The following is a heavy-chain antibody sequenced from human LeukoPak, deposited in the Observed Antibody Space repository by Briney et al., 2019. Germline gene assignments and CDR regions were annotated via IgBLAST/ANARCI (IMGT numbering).Heavy chain of an antibody. Sequence: GESLKISCKGSGYSFTSYWIGWVRQMPGKGLEWMGIIYPGDSDTRYSPSFQGQVTISADKSISTAYLQWSSLKASDTAMYYCARIEEYCSGGSCYDTFDYWGQGTLVTVSS. V-gene: IGHV5-51*01. CDR3: ARIEEYCSGGSCYDTFDY. CDR2: IYPGDSDT. J-gene: IGHJ4*02. D-gene: IGHD2-15*01. CDR1: GYSFTSYW.